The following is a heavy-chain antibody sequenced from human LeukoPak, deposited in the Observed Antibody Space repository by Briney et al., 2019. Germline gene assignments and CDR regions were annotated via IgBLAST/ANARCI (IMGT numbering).Heavy chain of an antibody. J-gene: IGHJ6*02. CDR3: ASLRVVVRAPMDV. Sequence: SETLSLTCAVYGGSFSGYYWSWIRQPPGKGLEWIGSIYYSGSTYYNPSLKSRVTISVDTSKNQFSLKLSSVTAADTAVYYCASLRVVVRAPMDVWGQGTTVTVSS. CDR2: IYYSGST. D-gene: IGHD2-2*01. V-gene: IGHV4-34*01. CDR1: GGSFSGYY.